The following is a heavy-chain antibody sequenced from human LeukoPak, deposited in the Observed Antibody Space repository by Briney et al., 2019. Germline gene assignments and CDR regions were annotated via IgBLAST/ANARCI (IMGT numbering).Heavy chain of an antibody. V-gene: IGHV1-18*01. CDR3: ARDVDYYDSSGQGFQH. Sequence: ASVKVSCKASGYTFTSYGISWVRQAPGQGLEWMGWISAYNGNTNYAQKLQGRVTMTTDTSTSTAYMELRSLRSDDTAVYYCARDVDYYDSSGQGFQHWGQGTLVTVSS. D-gene: IGHD3-22*01. J-gene: IGHJ1*01. CDR2: ISAYNGNT. CDR1: GYTFTSYG.